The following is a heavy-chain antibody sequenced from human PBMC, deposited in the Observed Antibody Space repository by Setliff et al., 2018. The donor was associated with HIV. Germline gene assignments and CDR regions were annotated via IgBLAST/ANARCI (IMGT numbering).Heavy chain of an antibody. Sequence: ASVKVSCKASGYTFTGYYMHWVRQAPGQGLEWMGCINLNTGNTNYAQKFQGRVIVTRDTSINTAYVELRSLRLDDTAVYYCARDPALTYSGYVYWYFDLWGRGTLVTVSS. CDR1: GYTFTGYY. J-gene: IGHJ2*01. CDR3: ARDPALTYSGYVYWYFDL. V-gene: IGHV1-2*02. D-gene: IGHD5-12*01. CDR2: INLNTGNT.